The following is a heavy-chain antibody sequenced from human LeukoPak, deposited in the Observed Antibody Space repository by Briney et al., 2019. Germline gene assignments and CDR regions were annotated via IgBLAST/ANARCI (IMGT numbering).Heavy chain of an antibody. CDR1: GFTFSSYW. V-gene: IGHV3-7*03. CDR2: IKQDGSEK. J-gene: IGHJ6*04. CDR3: ARDLRNIVVVPAARLGHYGMDV. D-gene: IGHD2-2*01. Sequence: PGGSLRLSCAASGFTFSSYWMGWVRQAPGKGLEWVANIKQDGSEKYYVDSVKGRFTISRDNAKNSLYLQMNSLRAEDTAVYYCARDLRNIVVVPAARLGHYGMDVWGKGTTVTVSS.